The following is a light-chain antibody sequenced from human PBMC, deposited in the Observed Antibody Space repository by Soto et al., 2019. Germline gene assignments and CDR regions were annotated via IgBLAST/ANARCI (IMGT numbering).Light chain of an antibody. Sequence: EIVLTQSPATLSLSPGERATLSCRASQSVSNYLTWYQQKPGQAPRLLIYDASNRATGIPAGFSGSGSGTGFTLTSSSLEPEDFAIYHCQQHSNWPPKDTCGQGTTLEIK. CDR3: QQHSNWPPKDT. CDR1: QSVSNY. CDR2: DAS. V-gene: IGKV3-11*01. J-gene: IGKJ2*01.